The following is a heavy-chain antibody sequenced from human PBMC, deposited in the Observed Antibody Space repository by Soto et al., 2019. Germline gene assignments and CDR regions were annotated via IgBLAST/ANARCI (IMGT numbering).Heavy chain of an antibody. D-gene: IGHD3-3*02. J-gene: IGHJ3*02. Sequence: GGSLRLSCAASGFTVSSNYMSWVRQAPGKGLEWVSVIYSGGSTYYADSVKGRFTISRDNSKNTLYLQMNSLRAEDTAVYYCARDSTWDAFDIWGQGTRVTVSS. CDR1: GFTVSSNY. CDR2: IYSGGST. CDR3: ARDSTWDAFDI. V-gene: IGHV3-53*01.